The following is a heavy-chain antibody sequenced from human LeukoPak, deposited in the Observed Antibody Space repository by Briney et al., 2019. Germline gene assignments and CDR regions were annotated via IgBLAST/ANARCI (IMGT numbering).Heavy chain of an antibody. J-gene: IGHJ4*02. CDR2: INGRGFSI. D-gene: IGHD6-19*01. CDR1: GFTFSAYS. CDR3: TRDQPSSGWGFDS. V-gene: IGHV3-21*06. Sequence: GGSLRLSCATSGFTFSAYSMNWVRHAPGKGLEWVADINGRGFSIHYADSIKGRFTISRDNTKDLLYLQMTSLRADDTALYYCTRDQPSSGWGFDSWGRGTLVIVSS.